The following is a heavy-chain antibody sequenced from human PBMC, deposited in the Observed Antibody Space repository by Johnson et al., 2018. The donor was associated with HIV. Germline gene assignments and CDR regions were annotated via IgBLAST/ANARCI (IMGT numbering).Heavy chain of an antibody. J-gene: IGHJ3*02. CDR2: IWYDGSNK. V-gene: IGHV3-30*02. CDR1: GFTFSSYG. CDR3: AKDGAAAGTVGADAFDI. D-gene: IGHD6-13*01. Sequence: QVQLVASGGGLVQPGGSLRLSCAASGFTFSSYGMHWVRQAPGKALACVAVIWYDGSNKYYADSVQGRFTISRDNSKNTLYLQMTSLRAEDTAEYYCAKDGAAAGTVGADAFDIWGQGTMVNVAS.